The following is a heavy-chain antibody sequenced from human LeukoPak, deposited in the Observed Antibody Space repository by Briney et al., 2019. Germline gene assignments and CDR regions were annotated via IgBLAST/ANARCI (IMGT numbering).Heavy chain of an antibody. Sequence: ASVKVSCKASGGAFSSYAISWVRQAPGQGLEWMGGIIPIFGTANYAQKFQGRVTITADESTSTAYMELSSLRSEDTAVYYCARDPCSGTSCFNWFDPWGQGTLVTVSS. D-gene: IGHD2-2*01. CDR2: IIPIFGTA. V-gene: IGHV1-69*13. J-gene: IGHJ5*02. CDR3: ARDPCSGTSCFNWFDP. CDR1: GGAFSSYA.